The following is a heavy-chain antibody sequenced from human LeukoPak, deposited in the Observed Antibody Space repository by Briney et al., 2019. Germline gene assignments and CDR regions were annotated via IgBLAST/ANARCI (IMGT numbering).Heavy chain of an antibody. D-gene: IGHD1-26*01. CDR1: GFSLSSGGVG. V-gene: IGHV2-5*01. Sequence: SGPTLVNPTQTLRLTCTFSGFSLSSGGVGVGWFRQPPGKALEWLGVIYENDERLYSSSLQNRLSITKDTSKNQVVLTMANMAPVDTATYYCAHRHRGIASDIWGQGTMVTVSS. CDR2: IYENDER. J-gene: IGHJ3*02. CDR3: AHRHRGIASDI.